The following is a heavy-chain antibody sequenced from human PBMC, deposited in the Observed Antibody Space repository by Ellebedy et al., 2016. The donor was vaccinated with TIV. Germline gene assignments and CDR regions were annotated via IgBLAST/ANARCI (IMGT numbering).Heavy chain of an antibody. CDR3: AKEGADGAFDI. V-gene: IGHV3-23*01. Sequence: GESLKISXAASGFTFSSYAMSWVRQAPGKGLEWVSAISGSGGSTYYADSVKGRFTISRDNSKNTLYLQMNSLRAEDTAVYYCAKEGADGAFDIWGQGTMVTVSS. D-gene: IGHD1-26*01. J-gene: IGHJ3*02. CDR2: ISGSGGST. CDR1: GFTFSSYA.